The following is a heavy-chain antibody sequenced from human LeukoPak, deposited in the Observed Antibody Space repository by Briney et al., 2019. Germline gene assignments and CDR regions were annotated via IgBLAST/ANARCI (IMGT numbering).Heavy chain of an antibody. Sequence: GGSLRLSCVASGFTFSSYGMHWVRQAPGKGLEWVTFIPYDESNQYYADSVKGRFTIPRDNSKNMVYLQMNSLEPEDTSVYYCVKSFNSGYPEYWGQGTLVMVSS. CDR2: IPYDESNQ. CDR1: GFTFSSYG. J-gene: IGHJ4*02. CDR3: VKSFNSGYPEY. D-gene: IGHD3-22*01. V-gene: IGHV3-30*02.